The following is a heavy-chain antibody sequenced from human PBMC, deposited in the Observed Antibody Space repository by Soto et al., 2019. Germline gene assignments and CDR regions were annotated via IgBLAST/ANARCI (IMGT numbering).Heavy chain of an antibody. Sequence: GGSLRLSCAASGFTFSSYWMHWVRQAPGKGLVWVSRINSDGSSTSYADSVKGRFPISRDNAKNTLYRQLNSLRAEDTAVYYCARVGPYDSSGYYDYWGQGTLVTVSS. CDR2: INSDGSST. V-gene: IGHV3-74*01. D-gene: IGHD3-22*01. J-gene: IGHJ4*02. CDR3: ARVGPYDSSGYYDY. CDR1: GFTFSSYW.